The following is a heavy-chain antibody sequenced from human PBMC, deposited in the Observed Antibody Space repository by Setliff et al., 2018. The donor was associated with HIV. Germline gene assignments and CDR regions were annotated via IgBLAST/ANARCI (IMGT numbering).Heavy chain of an antibody. CDR2: IIPIFGTA. CDR1: GGTFSSYA. D-gene: IGHD1-26*01. J-gene: IGHJ3*02. V-gene: IGHV1-69*13. Sequence: SVKVSCKASGGTFSSYAISWVRQAPGQGLEWMGGIIPIFGTANHAQKLQGRVTITADEFTSTAYLELSSLTSEDTAVYYCATGLDRSTINAGFDIWGQGTMVTVSS. CDR3: ATGLDRSTINAGFDI.